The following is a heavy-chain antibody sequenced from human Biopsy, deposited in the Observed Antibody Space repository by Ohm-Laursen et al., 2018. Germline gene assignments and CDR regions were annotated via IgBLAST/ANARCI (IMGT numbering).Heavy chain of an antibody. D-gene: IGHD6-19*01. J-gene: IGHJ4*02. V-gene: IGHV1-46*01. CDR1: GGTFSNYG. CDR3: ARNTGWYGDLYYFDY. CDR2: INPSGSTT. Sequence: ASVKVSCKAPGGTFSNYGVNWVRQAPGQGLEWMGMINPSGSTTSYPQIFQGRVTMTRDTSKSTVYMELSSLRSADTAVYFCARNTGWYGDLYYFDYWGQGTLVTASS.